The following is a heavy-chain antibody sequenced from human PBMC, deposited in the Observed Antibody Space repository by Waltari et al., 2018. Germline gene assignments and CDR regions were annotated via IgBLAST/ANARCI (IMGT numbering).Heavy chain of an antibody. Sequence: EVQLVQSGAEVKKPGESLKISCRGSGYSFTSYWIGCVRQMPGKGREWMGIIYPGDSDVADSASVQGRATSAADKSISTAYLEWSSLKAADTAMYDCAGRGTDYYYMDVWGKGTTVTVSS. J-gene: IGHJ6*03. CDR1: GYSFTSYW. CDR3: AGRGTDYYYMDV. CDR2: IYPGDSDV. V-gene: IGHV5-51*01.